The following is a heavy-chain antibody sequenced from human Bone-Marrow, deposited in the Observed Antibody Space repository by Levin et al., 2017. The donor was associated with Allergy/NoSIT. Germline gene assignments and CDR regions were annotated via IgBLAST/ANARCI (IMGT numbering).Heavy chain of an antibody. V-gene: IGHV3-21*01. CDR2: ISSSSSYI. CDR3: ARETSDSSGWHYYYYYGMDV. CDR1: GFTFSSYS. D-gene: IGHD6-19*01. Sequence: GGSLRLSCAASGFTFSSYSMNWVRQAPGKGLEWVSSISSSSSYIYYADSVKGRFTISRDNAKNSLYLQMNSLRAEDTAVYYCARETSDSSGWHYYYYYGMDVWGQGTTVTVSS. J-gene: IGHJ6*02.